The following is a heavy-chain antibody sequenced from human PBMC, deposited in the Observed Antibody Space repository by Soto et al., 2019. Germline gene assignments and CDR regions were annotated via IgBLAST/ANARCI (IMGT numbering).Heavy chain of an antibody. CDR2: INHSGST. Sequence: SETLSLTCAVYGGSFSGCYWSWIRQPPGKGLEWIGEINHSGSTNYNPSLKSRVTISVDTSKNQFSLKLSSVTAADTAVYYCARLRLRFPQTGFDPWGQGTLVTVSS. J-gene: IGHJ5*02. V-gene: IGHV4-34*01. D-gene: IGHD3-3*01. CDR1: GGSFSGCY. CDR3: ARLRLRFPQTGFDP.